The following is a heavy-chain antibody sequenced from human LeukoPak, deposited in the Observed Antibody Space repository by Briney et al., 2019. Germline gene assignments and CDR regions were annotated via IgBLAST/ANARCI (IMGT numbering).Heavy chain of an antibody. V-gene: IGHV3-7*03. CDR3: AKDVALEDSFDY. D-gene: IGHD2-15*01. CDR1: GFTFSSYW. CDR2: IEQDGSEK. J-gene: IGHJ4*02. Sequence: GGSLRLSCAASGFTFSSYWMSWVRQAPGKGLEWVANIEQDGSEKYYVDSVKGRFTISRDNSKNTLFLQMNSLRAEDTAVYYCAKDVALEDSFDYWGQGALVTVSS.